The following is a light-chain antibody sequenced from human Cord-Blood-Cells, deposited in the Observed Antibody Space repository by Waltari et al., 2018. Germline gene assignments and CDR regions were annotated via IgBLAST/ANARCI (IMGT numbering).Light chain of an antibody. Sequence: QSALTQPPSVSGAPGQRVTITCTGSSSTIGAGYDVHWYQQLPGPAPKLLIYGNSNRPSGVPDRFSGSKSGTSASLAITGLQAEDEADYYCQSYDSSLSGYVFGTGTKVTVL. CDR1: SSTIGAGYD. CDR3: QSYDSSLSGYV. J-gene: IGLJ1*01. CDR2: GNS. V-gene: IGLV1-40*01.